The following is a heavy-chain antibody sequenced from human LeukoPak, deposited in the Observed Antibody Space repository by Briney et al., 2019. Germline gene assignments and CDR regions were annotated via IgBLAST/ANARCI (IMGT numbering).Heavy chain of an antibody. CDR1: GFTFDDYA. D-gene: IGHD2-21*02. CDR3: TTSLPHIVDVTTSDGGN. Sequence: GGSLRLSCAASGFTFDDYAMHWVRQAPGKGLEWVSGISWNSGSIGYADSVKGRFTISRDNAKNSLYLQMNSLRAEDTAVYYCTTSLPHIVDVTTSDGGNWGQGTLVTVSS. J-gene: IGHJ4*02. V-gene: IGHV3-9*01. CDR2: ISWNSGSI.